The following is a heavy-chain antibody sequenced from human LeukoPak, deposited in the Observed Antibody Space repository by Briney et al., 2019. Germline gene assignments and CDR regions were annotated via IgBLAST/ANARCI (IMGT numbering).Heavy chain of an antibody. CDR1: GFTFSSYA. J-gene: IGHJ3*02. V-gene: IGHV3-23*01. Sequence: GGSLRLSCAASGFTFSSYAMTWVRQAPGKGLEWVSAISGSGGSTYYADSVKGRFTISRDNSKNTLYLQMNSVRAEDTAVYYCAKATGQWLAGGGAFNIWGQGTMVTVSS. CDR2: ISGSGGST. CDR3: AKATGQWLAGGGAFNI. D-gene: IGHD6-19*01.